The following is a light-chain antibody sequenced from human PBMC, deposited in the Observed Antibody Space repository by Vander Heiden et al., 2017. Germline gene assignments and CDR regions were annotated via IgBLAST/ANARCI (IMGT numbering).Light chain of an antibody. V-gene: IGKV1-39*01. CDR3: LQSDSMGNT. J-gene: IGKJ1*01. Sequence: LRSGVPSRFSGSGSVTDFTLTMIRVQPEDFATYYCLQSDSMGNTFGQGTKLEIK.